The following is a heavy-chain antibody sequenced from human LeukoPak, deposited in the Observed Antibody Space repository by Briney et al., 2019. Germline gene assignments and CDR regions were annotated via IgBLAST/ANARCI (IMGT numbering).Heavy chain of an antibody. J-gene: IGHJ4*02. Sequence: GGSLRLSCAASGFTFSSYWMHWARQAPGKGLVWVSRINSDGSSTSYADSVKGRFTISRDNAKNTLYLQMNSLRAEDTAVYYCARRVGYCSGGSCYRSLDYWGQGTLVTVSS. V-gene: IGHV3-74*01. CDR3: ARRVGYCSGGSCYRSLDY. D-gene: IGHD2-15*01. CDR2: INSDGSST. CDR1: GFTFSSYW.